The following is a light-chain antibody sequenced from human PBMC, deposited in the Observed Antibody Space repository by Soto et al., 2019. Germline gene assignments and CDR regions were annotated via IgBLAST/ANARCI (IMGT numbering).Light chain of an antibody. CDR3: ETWASDTRV. Sequence: QAVVTQSSSASASLGSSVKLTCTLGSGHSRYIIAWHQQQPGKAPRFLMKLEGSGSSDKGSGVPDRFSGSSSGADRYLTISNRQSEDEADYYCETWASDTRVFGGGTKLTVL. J-gene: IGLJ2*01. V-gene: IGLV4-60*03. CDR1: SGHSRYI. CDR2: LEGSGSS.